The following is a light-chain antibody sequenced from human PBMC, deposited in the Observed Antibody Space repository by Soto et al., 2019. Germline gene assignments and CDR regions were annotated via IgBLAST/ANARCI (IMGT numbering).Light chain of an antibody. V-gene: IGLV2-14*01. CDR3: SSYTTTNTRQIV. J-gene: IGLJ1*01. CDR1: SSDVGGYNY. Sequence: QSVLTQPASVSGSPGQSITISCTGTSSDVGGYNYVSWYQQHPGKAPKFMIYDVSNRPSGVSNRFSGSKSGNTASLTISGLQAEDEDDYYYSSYTTTNTRQIVFGTGTKVTVL. CDR2: DVS.